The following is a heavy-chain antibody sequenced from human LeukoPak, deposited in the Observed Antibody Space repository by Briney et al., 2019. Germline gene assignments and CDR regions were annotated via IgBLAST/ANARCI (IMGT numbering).Heavy chain of an antibody. J-gene: IGHJ4*01. CDR2: LSGSGITT. CDR3: AKGIYSSGWSYFDY. D-gene: IGHD6-19*01. V-gene: IGHV3-23*01. CDR1: GFTFSDYY. Sequence: GGSLRLSCAASGFTFSDYYMSWIRQAPGKGLEWVSTLSGSGITTYYADSVKGRFTISRDNSKNTLYLQMNSLRAEDTAVYYCAKGIYSSGWSYFDYWGHGTLVTVSS.